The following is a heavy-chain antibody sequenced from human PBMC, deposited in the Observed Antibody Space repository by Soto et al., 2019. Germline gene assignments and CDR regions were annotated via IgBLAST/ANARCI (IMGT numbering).Heavy chain of an antibody. J-gene: IGHJ4*02. V-gene: IGHV4-34*01. CDR1: GGSFSGCY. CDR3: VASYYDFWSGYWYFDY. D-gene: IGHD3-3*01. CDR2: INHSGST. Sequence: SETLSLTCAVYGGSFSGCYWSWIRQPPGKGLEWIGEINHSGSTNYNPSLKSRVTISVDTPKNQFSLKLSSVTAADTAVYYCVASYYDFWSGYWYFDYWGQGTLVTVSS.